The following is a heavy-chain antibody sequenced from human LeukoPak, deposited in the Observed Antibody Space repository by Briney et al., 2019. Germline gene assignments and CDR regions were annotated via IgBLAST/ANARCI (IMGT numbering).Heavy chain of an antibody. CDR3: ATPGY. V-gene: IGHV3-30*02. CDR2: IRFDGVNE. Sequence: GGSLRLSCAASGFTFSSYAMHWVRQAPGKGLDWVAFIRFDGVNEYYADSVEGRFTISRDNYKNTVFLQMDSLRREDAGVYYCATPGYWGQGTLVTVSS. J-gene: IGHJ4*02. CDR1: GFTFSSYA.